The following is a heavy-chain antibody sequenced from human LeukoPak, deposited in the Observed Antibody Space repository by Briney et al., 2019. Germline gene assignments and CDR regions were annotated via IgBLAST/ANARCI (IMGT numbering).Heavy chain of an antibody. Sequence: GGSLRLSCAASGFTVSSNYMSWVRQAPGKGLEWVSVIYSGGSTYYADSVKGRFTISRDNSKNTLYLQMNSLRAEDTAVYYYARSRGGIAARPTYWFDPWGQGTLVTVSS. CDR2: IYSGGST. J-gene: IGHJ5*02. CDR3: ARSRGGIAARPTYWFDP. V-gene: IGHV3-66*02. D-gene: IGHD6-6*01. CDR1: GFTVSSNY.